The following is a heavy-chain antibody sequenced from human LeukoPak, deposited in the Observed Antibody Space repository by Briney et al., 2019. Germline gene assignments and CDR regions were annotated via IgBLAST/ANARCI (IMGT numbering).Heavy chain of an antibody. V-gene: IGHV4-4*07. CDR2: IYTSGST. CDR3: ARDTLRHSYGYSNWFDP. D-gene: IGHD5-18*01. Sequence: SETLSLTCTVSGGSISSYYWSWIRQPAGKGLEWIGRIYTSGSTNYNPSLKSRVTMSVDTSKNQFSLKLSPVTAADTAVYYCARDTLRHSYGYSNWFDPWGQGTLVTVSS. J-gene: IGHJ5*02. CDR1: GGSISSYY.